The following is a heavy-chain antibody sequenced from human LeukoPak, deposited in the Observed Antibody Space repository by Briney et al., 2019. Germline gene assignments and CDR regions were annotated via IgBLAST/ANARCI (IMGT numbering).Heavy chain of an antibody. Sequence: SETLSLTCTVSGGSISSYYWSWIRQPPGKGLEWIGYIYYSGSTNYNPSLKSRVTMSVDTSKNQFSLKLSSVTAADTAVYYCARTLTTLSYYDFWSGYINWFDPWGQGTLVTVSS. J-gene: IGHJ5*02. CDR3: ARTLTTLSYYDFWSGYINWFDP. D-gene: IGHD3-3*01. CDR2: IYYSGST. V-gene: IGHV4-59*12. CDR1: GGSISSYY.